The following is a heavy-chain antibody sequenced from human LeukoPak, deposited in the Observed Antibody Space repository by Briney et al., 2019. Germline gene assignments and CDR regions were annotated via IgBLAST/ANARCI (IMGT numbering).Heavy chain of an antibody. D-gene: IGHD7-27*01. CDR1: GFTFRSYS. J-gene: IGHJ3*02. CDR2: ISSSSSYI. Sequence: GGSLRLSCAASGFTFRSYSMNWVRQAPGKGLEWVSSISSSSSYIYYADSVKGRFTISRDNAKNSLYLQMNSLRAEDTAVYYCARDSGEDAFDIWGQGTMVTVSS. CDR3: ARDSGEDAFDI. V-gene: IGHV3-21*01.